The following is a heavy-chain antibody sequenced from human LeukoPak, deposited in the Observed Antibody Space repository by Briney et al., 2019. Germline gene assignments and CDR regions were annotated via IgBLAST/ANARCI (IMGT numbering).Heavy chain of an antibody. CDR2: IRSKANTYAT. Sequence: GGSLRLSCAASGFTINGSAMHWVRQASGKGLEWVGRIRSKANTYATAYAALVKGRFTISRDDSKNTAYLQMNSLKTEDTAVYYCTTRRPDAFDIWGQGTMVTVSS. J-gene: IGHJ3*02. CDR3: TTRRPDAFDI. CDR1: GFTINGSA. V-gene: IGHV3-73*01.